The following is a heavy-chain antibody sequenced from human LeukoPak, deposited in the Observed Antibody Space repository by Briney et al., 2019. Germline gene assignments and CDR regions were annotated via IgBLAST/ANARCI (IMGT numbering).Heavy chain of an antibody. CDR2: ISTSGDST. D-gene: IGHD2-8*02. CDR1: GFTFNNYA. V-gene: IGHV3-23*01. J-gene: IGHJ3*02. CDR3: ARGWVVATGGFDM. Sequence: GSLRLFCAASGFTFNNYAMTWVRQAPGKGLEWVSTISTSGDSTYYADSVKGRFTISRDNSKNTVYLQMNSLRGEDTAVYFCARGWVVATGGFDMWGQGTMVTVSS.